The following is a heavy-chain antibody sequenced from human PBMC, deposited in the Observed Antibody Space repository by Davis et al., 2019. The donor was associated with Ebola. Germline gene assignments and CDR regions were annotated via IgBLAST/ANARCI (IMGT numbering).Heavy chain of an antibody. CDR1: GGSISSPFYY. D-gene: IGHD4-11*01. J-gene: IGHJ6*02. CDR2: VFYSGSS. V-gene: IGHV4-39*07. Sequence: SETLSLTCTVSGGSISSPFYYWVWIRQPPGKGLEWVGSVFYSGSSYSNPSLKSRVTISVDTSKNQFSLKLSSVTAADTAVYYCARASPTVTYYYYGMDVWGQGTTVTVSS. CDR3: ARASPTVTYYYYGMDV.